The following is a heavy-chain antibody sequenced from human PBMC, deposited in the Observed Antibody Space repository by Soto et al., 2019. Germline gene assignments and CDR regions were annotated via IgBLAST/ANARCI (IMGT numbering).Heavy chain of an antibody. D-gene: IGHD1-20*01. CDR2: VYFTGTT. J-gene: IGHJ4*02. CDR3: ARYCHNSACRHLYYLDY. V-gene: IGHV4-61*08. CDR1: GGCVCNWVDD. Sequence: SWCMSLASAVCGGCVCNWVDDWTWNRQPPGKGLECIGNVYFTGTTIYNPSLKSRVTMSVDTNKDQFFLKLTSVTAADTAVYYFARYCHNSACRHLYYLDYWGQAPLVTVSS.